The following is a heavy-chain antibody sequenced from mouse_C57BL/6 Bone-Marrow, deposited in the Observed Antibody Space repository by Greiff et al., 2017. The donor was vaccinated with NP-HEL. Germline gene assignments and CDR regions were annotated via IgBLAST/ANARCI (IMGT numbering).Heavy chain of an antibody. CDR3: TKGRGAY. J-gene: IGHJ3*01. V-gene: IGHV14-4*01. CDR2: IDPENGDT. CDR1: GFNIKDDY. D-gene: IGHD3-3*01. Sequence: VHVKQSGAELVRPGASVKLSCTASGFNIKDDYMHWVKQRPEQGLEWIGWIDPENGDTEYASKFQGKATITADTSSNTAYLQLSSLTSEDTAVYYCTKGRGAYWGQGTLVTVSA.